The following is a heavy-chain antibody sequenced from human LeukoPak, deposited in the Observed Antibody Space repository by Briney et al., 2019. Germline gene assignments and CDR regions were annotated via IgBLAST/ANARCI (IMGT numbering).Heavy chain of an antibody. J-gene: IGHJ4*02. CDR1: GGSISSSSYY. V-gene: IGHV4-39*01. CDR2: IYYSGST. Sequence: SETLSFTCTVSGGSISSSSYYWGWIRQPPGKGLEWIGSIYYSGSTYYNPSLKSRVTISVDTSKNQFSLKLSSVTAADTAVYYCARNPPSAGWGQGTLVTVSS. CDR3: ARNPPSAG.